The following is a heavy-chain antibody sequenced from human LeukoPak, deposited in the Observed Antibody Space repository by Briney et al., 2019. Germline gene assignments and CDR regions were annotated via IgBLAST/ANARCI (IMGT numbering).Heavy chain of an antibody. CDR1: GFTPTNYD. V-gene: IGHV1-8*01. Sequence: ASVKVSCKASGFTPTNYDINWVRQAPGQGLEWMGWMNPINGNTGYARKFQGRVTMTRDTSISTAYMELRSLTSEDTAIYYCVRDGEGVAISVNFWFDPWGQGTLVTVSS. CDR2: MNPINGNT. D-gene: IGHD3-10*01. J-gene: IGHJ5*02. CDR3: VRDGEGVAISVNFWFDP.